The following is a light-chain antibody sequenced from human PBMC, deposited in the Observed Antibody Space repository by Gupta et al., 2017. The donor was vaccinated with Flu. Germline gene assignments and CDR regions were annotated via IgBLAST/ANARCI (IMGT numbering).Light chain of an antibody. CDR3: HQRSNLQK. V-gene: IGKV3-11*01. CDR2: DAS. Sequence: EAVLTQSPGTLSLSPGERATLSCRASQSVNNYIAWYQQKPGQAPRLLIYDASKRADGTPHRFSGSGSGTDFTLTISSLEPEDSAIYYWHQRSNLQKFGQGTKVEIK. J-gene: IGKJ1*01. CDR1: QSVNNY.